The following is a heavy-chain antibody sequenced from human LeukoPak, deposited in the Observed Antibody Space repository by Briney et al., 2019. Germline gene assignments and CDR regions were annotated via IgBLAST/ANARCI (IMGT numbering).Heavy chain of an antibody. CDR2: IYYSGST. Sequence: SETLSLTCTVSGGSIGSYYWSWLRQPPGKGLEWIGYIYYSGSTNYNPSLKSRDTISVDTSKNQFSLKLSSVTAADTAVYYCARGLTAMVLPFDYWGQGTLVTVSS. V-gene: IGHV4-59*01. J-gene: IGHJ4*02. D-gene: IGHD5-18*01. CDR3: ARGLTAMVLPFDY. CDR1: GGSIGSYY.